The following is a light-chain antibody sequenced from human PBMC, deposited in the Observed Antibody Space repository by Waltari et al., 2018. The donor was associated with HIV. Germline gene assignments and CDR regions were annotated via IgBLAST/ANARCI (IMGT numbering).Light chain of an antibody. Sequence: QELTQPPSVSVSPRQTARITCPGDALSKHYVYWYQQKPGQAPVLVIFKDSERPSGIPDRFSGSSSGTTVTLTISGVQAEDEADYYCQSPDVSGTYVVLGGGTKLTVL. CDR3: QSPDVSGTYVV. CDR1: ALSKHY. CDR2: KDS. V-gene: IGLV3-25*03. J-gene: IGLJ3*02.